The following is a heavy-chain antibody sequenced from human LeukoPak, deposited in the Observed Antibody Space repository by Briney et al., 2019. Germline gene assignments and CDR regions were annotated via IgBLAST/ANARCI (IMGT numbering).Heavy chain of an antibody. CDR1: GFPFNSFW. Sequence: PGGSLRLSYAASGFPFNSFWMHWVRQAPGKGLVWVSDMNEYSTTIRYADSVKGRFTISGDNAKSILYLQMNNLRAEDTAMYFCARGGVNPVDHWGQGTLVTVSS. CDR2: MNEYSTTI. CDR3: ARGGVNPVDH. V-gene: IGHV3-74*01. J-gene: IGHJ4*02. D-gene: IGHD3-16*01.